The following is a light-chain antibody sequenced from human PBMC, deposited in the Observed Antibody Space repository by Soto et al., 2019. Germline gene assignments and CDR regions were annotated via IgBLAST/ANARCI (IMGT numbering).Light chain of an antibody. J-gene: IGKJ4*01. Sequence: DIQMTQSPSTLSAFVGDRVTITCRASQLISTWLAWYQQKPGQAPKLPISRVSNLESGVPSRFSGSGSGAEFTLTITSLQPDDSATYYCQQYTGSAVTFGGGTRVEIK. V-gene: IGKV1-5*03. CDR2: RVS. CDR1: QLISTW. CDR3: QQYTGSAVT.